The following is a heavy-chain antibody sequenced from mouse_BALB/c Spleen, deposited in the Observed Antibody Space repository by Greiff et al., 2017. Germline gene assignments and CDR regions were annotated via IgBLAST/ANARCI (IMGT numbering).Heavy chain of an antibody. CDR1: GFTFSSYA. V-gene: IGHV5-9-4*01. Sequence: EVKVEESGGGLVKPGGSLKLSCAASGFTFSSYAMSWVRQSPEKRLEWVAEISSGGSYTYYPDTVTGRFTISRDNAKNTLYLEMSSLRSEDTAMYYCARGGNHGAWFAYWGQGTLVTVSA. CDR3: ARGGNHGAWFAY. J-gene: IGHJ3*01. CDR2: ISSGGSYT. D-gene: IGHD2-1*01.